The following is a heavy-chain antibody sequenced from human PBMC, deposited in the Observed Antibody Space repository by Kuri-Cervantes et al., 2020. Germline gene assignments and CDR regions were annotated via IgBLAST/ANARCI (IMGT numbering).Heavy chain of an antibody. J-gene: IGHJ5*02. Sequence: SETLSPTCTVSGGSISSYYWSWIRQPPGKGLGWIGYIYYSGITNYNPSLRGRVAISLDTSKSQVSLKLTSVTAADTGTYHCARSGGFDTGWYNWFDPWGQGTLVTVSS. CDR3: ARSGGFDTGWYNWFDP. V-gene: IGHV4-59*01. CDR2: IYYSGIT. CDR1: GGSISSYY. D-gene: IGHD6-19*01.